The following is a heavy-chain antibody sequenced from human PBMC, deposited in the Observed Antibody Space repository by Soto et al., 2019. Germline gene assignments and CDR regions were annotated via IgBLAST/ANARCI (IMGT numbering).Heavy chain of an antibody. D-gene: IGHD3-10*01. Sequence: VASVKVSCKASGGTFSSYAISWVRQAPGQGLEWMGGIIPIFGTANYAQKFQGRVTITADKSTSTAYMELSSLRSEDTAVYYCARMVRGVGRWFDPWGQGTLVTVSS. CDR2: IIPIFGTA. CDR1: GGTFSSYA. J-gene: IGHJ5*02. CDR3: ARMVRGVGRWFDP. V-gene: IGHV1-69*06.